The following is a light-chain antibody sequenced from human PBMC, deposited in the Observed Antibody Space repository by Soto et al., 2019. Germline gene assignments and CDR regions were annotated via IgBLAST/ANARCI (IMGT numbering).Light chain of an antibody. V-gene: IGKV1-5*01. CDR1: QSISSW. J-gene: IGKJ1*01. CDR2: DAS. Sequence: DIQMTKSPSTLSASVGDRVTITCRASQSISSWLAWYQQKPGNAPKLLIYDASSLESGVPSRFSGSGSGTQCTLSISSLQTDDFAPYYSQQYNSYWTFGQGTKVEIK. CDR3: QQYNSYWT.